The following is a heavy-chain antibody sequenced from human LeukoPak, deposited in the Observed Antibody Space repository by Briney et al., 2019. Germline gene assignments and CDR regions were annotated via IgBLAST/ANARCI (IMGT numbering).Heavy chain of an antibody. V-gene: IGHV1-24*01. CDR3: AKARSIYSEFDY. CDR1: GYTLTELS. Sequence: ASVKVSCKVSGYTLTELSMHWVRQAPGKGLEWMGGFDPEDGETIYAQKFQGRVTMTEDTSTDAAYMELSSLRSEDTAVYYCAKARSIYSEFDYWGQGTLVTVSS. J-gene: IGHJ4*02. CDR2: FDPEDGET. D-gene: IGHD1-26*01.